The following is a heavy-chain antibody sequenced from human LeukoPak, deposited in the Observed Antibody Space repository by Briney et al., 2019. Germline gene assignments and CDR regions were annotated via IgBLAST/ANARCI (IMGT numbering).Heavy chain of an antibody. CDR1: GGSISSYY. V-gene: IGHV4-59*01. CDR3: ARAAVGFLEWLLFDY. D-gene: IGHD3-3*02. Sequence: SETLSLTCTVSGGSISSYYWSWIRQPPGKGLEWIGYIYYSGSTNYNPSLKSRVTISVDTSKNQFSLKLSSATAADTAVYYCARAAVGFLEWLLFDYWGQGTLVTVSS. J-gene: IGHJ4*02. CDR2: IYYSGST.